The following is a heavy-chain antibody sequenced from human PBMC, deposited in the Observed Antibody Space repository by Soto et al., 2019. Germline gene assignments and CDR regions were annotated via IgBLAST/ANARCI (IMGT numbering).Heavy chain of an antibody. D-gene: IGHD1-26*01. V-gene: IGHV1-18*01. J-gene: IGHJ4*02. Sequence: QVQLVQSGAEVKKPGASAKVSCKASGYTFSNYGISWMRQVPGQGLEWMGWISAYNGTTNYAQKFQGRVTMTTDASTNTAHIELRSLRSDDTAVYYCARASGGGVGTTSYWGQGTLVTVSS. CDR3: ARASGGGVGTTSY. CDR1: GYTFSNYG. CDR2: ISAYNGTT.